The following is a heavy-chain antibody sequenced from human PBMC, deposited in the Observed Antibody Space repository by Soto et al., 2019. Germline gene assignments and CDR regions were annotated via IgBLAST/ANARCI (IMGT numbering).Heavy chain of an antibody. V-gene: IGHV1-58*01. CDR2: IVVGSGNT. J-gene: IGHJ4*02. CDR1: GFTFTNSS. Sequence: PVKVSCKASGFTFTNSSVPWVRQGPGQRLEWIGWIVVGSGNTNYAQKFQERVTITRDMSTSTAYMELSSLRSEDTAVYYCAAAPPHSSGYSLDYWGQGTLVTVSS. CDR3: AAAPPHSSGYSLDY. D-gene: IGHD3-22*01.